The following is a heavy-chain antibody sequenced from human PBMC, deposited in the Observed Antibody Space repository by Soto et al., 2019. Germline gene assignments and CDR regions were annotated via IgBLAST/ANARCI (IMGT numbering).Heavy chain of an antibody. V-gene: IGHV4-61*01. J-gene: IGHJ4*02. CDR1: GGSVSSGSYY. Sequence: QVQLQESGPGLVKPSETLSLTCTVSGGSVSSGSYYWSWIRQPPGKGLEWIGYIYHSGSTNYNPSLESRFTMSVDTSENQFSLKLSSVTAADTAGYYWAREKGMALAAPFDYWGQGTLVTVSA. CDR2: IYHSGST. CDR3: AREKGMALAAPFDY. D-gene: IGHD6-19*01.